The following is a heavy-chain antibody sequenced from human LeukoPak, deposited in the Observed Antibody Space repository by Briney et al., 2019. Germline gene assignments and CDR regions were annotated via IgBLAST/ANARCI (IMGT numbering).Heavy chain of an antibody. D-gene: IGHD2-2*01. V-gene: IGHV1-2*02. CDR2: SKPNDGDT. Sequence: ASVTVSCKASGYTFTDYYMHWVRQAPGQGFDWMGWSKPNDGDTNYAQKFQGRVTMTRDTSISTAHMEVSRLRSDDTAVYYCARANFLYCSSTTCRFDYWGQGTLVTVSS. CDR3: ARANFLYCSSTTCRFDY. CDR1: GYTFTDYY. J-gene: IGHJ4*02.